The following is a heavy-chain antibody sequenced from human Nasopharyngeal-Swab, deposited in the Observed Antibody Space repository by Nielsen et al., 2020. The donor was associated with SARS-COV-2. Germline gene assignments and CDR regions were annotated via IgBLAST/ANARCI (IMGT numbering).Heavy chain of an antibody. CDR1: GYTFRIYY. Sequence: SVPVSCKASGYTFRIYYLLWVRQAPGQGLEWMGLINPSGGQTTYAQKFQGRVTMTRDTSTSTVYMELSSLRSEDTAVYYCARDLDPATAGALDIWGQGTMVTVSS. J-gene: IGHJ3*02. CDR3: ARDLDPATAGALDI. D-gene: IGHD2-2*01. CDR2: INPSGGQT. V-gene: IGHV1-46*01.